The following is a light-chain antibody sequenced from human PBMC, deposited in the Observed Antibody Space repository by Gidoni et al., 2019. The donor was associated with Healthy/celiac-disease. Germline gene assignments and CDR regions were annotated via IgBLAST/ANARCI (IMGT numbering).Light chain of an antibody. CDR3: QQYGSFT. Sequence: EIVLTQSPGTLSLSPGERATRSCRASQSVSSSYLAWYQQKPGQAPRLLIYGASSRATGIPDRFSGSGSGTDFTLTISRLEPEDFAVYYCQQYGSFTFGGGTKVEIK. J-gene: IGKJ4*01. CDR1: QSVSSSY. CDR2: GAS. V-gene: IGKV3-20*01.